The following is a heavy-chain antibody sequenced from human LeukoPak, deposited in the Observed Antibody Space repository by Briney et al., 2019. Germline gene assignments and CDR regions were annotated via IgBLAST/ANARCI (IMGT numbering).Heavy chain of an antibody. Sequence: GASVKVSCKASGYTFTSHYIHWVRQAPGQGLEWMGIINPSGGSTTYAQKFQGRVTITRDTSASTAYMELSSLRSEDMAVYYCARDKGYSGSYDLDYWGQGTLVTVSS. J-gene: IGHJ4*02. CDR3: ARDKGYSGSYDLDY. CDR1: GYTFTSHY. D-gene: IGHD1-26*01. CDR2: INPSGGST. V-gene: IGHV1-46*01.